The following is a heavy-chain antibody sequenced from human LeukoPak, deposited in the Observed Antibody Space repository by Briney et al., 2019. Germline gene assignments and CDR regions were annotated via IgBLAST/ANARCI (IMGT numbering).Heavy chain of an antibody. Sequence: GGSLRLSCGASGFTFRSYWMTWVRRAPGKGLEWVANINVDGSDTYYVDSVRGRFTISRDNVKDSVYLQMNSLRADDTAVYYCVRSTFAAFEIWGQGTMVTVSS. CDR1: GFTFRSYW. D-gene: IGHD2-2*01. CDR3: VRSTFAAFEI. V-gene: IGHV3-7*01. CDR2: INVDGSDT. J-gene: IGHJ3*02.